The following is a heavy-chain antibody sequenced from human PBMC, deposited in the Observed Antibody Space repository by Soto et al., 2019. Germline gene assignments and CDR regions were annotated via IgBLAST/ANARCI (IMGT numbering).Heavy chain of an antibody. J-gene: IGHJ3*02. V-gene: IGHV1-8*01. CDR2: MNPNSGNT. Sequence: ASVKVSCKASGYTFTSYDINWVRQATGQGLEWMGWMNPNSGNTGYAQKFQGRVTMTRNTSISTAYMELSSLRSEDTAVYYCASFHSIGWYLYAFHICGQGTMRTVS. CDR1: GYTFTSYD. CDR3: ASFHSIGWYLYAFHI. D-gene: IGHD6-19*01.